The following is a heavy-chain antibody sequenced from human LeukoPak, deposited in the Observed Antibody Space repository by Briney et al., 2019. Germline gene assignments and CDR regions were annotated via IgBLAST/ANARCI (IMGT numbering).Heavy chain of an antibody. J-gene: IGHJ6*03. CDR1: GGSFSRHA. D-gene: IGHD1-1*01. CDR2: TIPLFGTT. CDR3: ARGSWSDVGYNYHYYMDV. V-gene: IGHV1-69*05. Sequence: APVTVSCKASGGSFSRHAIARVRQAPGPGLEWMGGTIPLFGTTNYAQMFQGRVTIATDESATTGYMELSSLTSEDTAVYYWARGSWSDVGYNYHYYMDVWGKGTTVTVSS.